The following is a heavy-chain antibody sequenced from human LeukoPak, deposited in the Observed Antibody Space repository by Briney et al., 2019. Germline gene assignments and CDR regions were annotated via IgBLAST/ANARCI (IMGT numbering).Heavy chain of an antibody. CDR3: AREGLITGTTEVPY. J-gene: IGHJ4*02. V-gene: IGHV1-2*02. CDR2: INPNSGGT. D-gene: IGHD1-20*01. CDR1: GYTFTGYY. Sequence: ASVKVSCKASGYTFTGYYMHWVRQAPGQGLEWMGWINPNSGGTNYAQKFQGRVTMTRDTSISTAYMELSRLRSDDTAVHYCAREGLITGTTEVPYWGQGTLVTVSS.